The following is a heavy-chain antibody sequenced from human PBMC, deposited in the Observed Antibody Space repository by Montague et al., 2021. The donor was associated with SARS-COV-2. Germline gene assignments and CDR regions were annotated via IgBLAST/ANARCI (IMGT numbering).Heavy chain of an antibody. CDR2: IHTSGGT. CDR3: ASGKYYDFWSGYYSHDYVSGMDV. V-gene: IGHV4-4*07. D-gene: IGHD3-3*01. CDR1: GGSISSYY. J-gene: IGHJ6*02. Sequence: SETLSLTCTVSGGSISSYYWSWIRQSAGKGLEWIGRIHTSGGTDXXPSLNSRVTMSVDTSKNQFSLKLSSVTAADTAVYYCASGKYYDFWSGYYSHDYVSGMDVWGQGTTVTVSS.